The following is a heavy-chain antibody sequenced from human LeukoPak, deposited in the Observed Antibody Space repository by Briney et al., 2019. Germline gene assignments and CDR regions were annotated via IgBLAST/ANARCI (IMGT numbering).Heavy chain of an antibody. V-gene: IGHV3-49*04. J-gene: IGHJ3*02. CDR2: IASETYGGTA. Sequence: GGSLRLSCTASGFTFGDYAMTWVRQAPGKGLEWVGFIASETYGGTAEYAASVKGRFTISRDDSKSIAYLQMNSLRPGDTAVYYCARGGKAAAADVLDIWGQGTMVTVSS. CDR3: ARGGKAAAADVLDI. D-gene: IGHD6-13*01. CDR1: GFTFGDYA.